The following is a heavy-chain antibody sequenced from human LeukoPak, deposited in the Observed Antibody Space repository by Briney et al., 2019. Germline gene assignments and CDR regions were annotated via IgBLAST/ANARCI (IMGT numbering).Heavy chain of an antibody. CDR1: GGSISSYY. J-gene: IGHJ4*02. Sequence: SETLSLTCTVSGGSISSYYWSWIRQPPGKGLEWIGYIYYSGSTNYNPSLKSRVTISVDTSKNQFSLKLSSVTAADTAVYYCARQRYGSGSYLYYFDYWGQGTLVTVSS. D-gene: IGHD3-10*01. CDR2: IYYSGST. CDR3: ARQRYGSGSYLYYFDY. V-gene: IGHV4-59*08.